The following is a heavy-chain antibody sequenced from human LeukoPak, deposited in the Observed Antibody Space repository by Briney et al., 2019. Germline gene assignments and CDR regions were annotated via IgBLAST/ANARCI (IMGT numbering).Heavy chain of an antibody. D-gene: IGHD2-2*01. J-gene: IGHJ6*03. CDR3: ATEATSPDYNYYMDV. V-gene: IGHV1-24*01. CDR2: LDVEDDEP. CDR1: GYRLSELS. Sequence: VKVSCKVSGYRLSELSMHWVRQAPGKGLEWMGGLDVEDDEPIYAQKFQGGVIMTEDTSTDTAYMELSSLRSEDTAVYYCATEATSPDYNYYMDVWGKGTTVTVSS.